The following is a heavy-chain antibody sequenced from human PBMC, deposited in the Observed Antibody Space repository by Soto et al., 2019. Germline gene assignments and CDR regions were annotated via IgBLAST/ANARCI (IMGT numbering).Heavy chain of an antibody. CDR1: GFTFSSYG. Sequence: GGSLRLSCAASGFTFSSYGMHWVRQAPGKGLEWVAVIWYDGSNKYYADSVKGRFTISRDNSKNTLYLQMNSLRAEDMGAYYCARDPYSSSGRASGGFYYYYYMDVWGKGTTVTVSS. V-gene: IGHV3-33*01. CDR3: ARDPYSSSGRASGGFYYYYYMDV. CDR2: IWYDGSNK. J-gene: IGHJ6*03. D-gene: IGHD6-13*01.